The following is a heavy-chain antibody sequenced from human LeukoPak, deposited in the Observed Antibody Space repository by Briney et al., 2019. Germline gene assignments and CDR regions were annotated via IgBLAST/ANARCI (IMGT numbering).Heavy chain of an antibody. J-gene: IGHJ4*02. CDR2: ISYDGSNK. Sequence: GRSLRLSCAASGFTFSSYGMHWVRQAPGKGLEWVAVISYDGSNKYYADSVKGRFTISRDNSKNTLYPQMNSLRAEDTAVYYCARLIVVVPAALFDYWGQGTLVTVSS. V-gene: IGHV3-30*03. D-gene: IGHD2-2*01. CDR1: GFTFSSYG. CDR3: ARLIVVVPAALFDY.